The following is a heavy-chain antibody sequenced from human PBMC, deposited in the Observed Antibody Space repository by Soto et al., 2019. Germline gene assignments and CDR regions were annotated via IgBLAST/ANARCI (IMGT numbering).Heavy chain of an antibody. CDR2: IYYSGST. J-gene: IGHJ4*02. V-gene: IGHV4-59*01. D-gene: IGHD3-16*01. Sequence: SETLSLTCTVSGGSISSYYWSWIRQPPGKGLEWIGYIYYSGSTNYNPSLKSRITITVDTSKNQFSLKLSSVTAADTAVYYCARDSPVEMGEYYFDYWGQGTLVT. CDR1: GGSISSYY. CDR3: ARDSPVEMGEYYFDY.